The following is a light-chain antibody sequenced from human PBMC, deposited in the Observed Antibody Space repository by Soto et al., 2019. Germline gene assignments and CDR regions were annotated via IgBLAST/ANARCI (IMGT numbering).Light chain of an antibody. CDR2: GTS. J-gene: IGKJ1*01. Sequence: EIVLTQSPGTLSLSPGERATLSCRASQSVSRSYLAWYQQKPGQAPGLLIYGTSNSATGIPDRFSGSGSGTDFILTISRLEPEDVAVYYCQQYGSSGTFGQGTKVDIK. CDR3: QQYGSSGT. V-gene: IGKV3-20*01. CDR1: QSVSRSY.